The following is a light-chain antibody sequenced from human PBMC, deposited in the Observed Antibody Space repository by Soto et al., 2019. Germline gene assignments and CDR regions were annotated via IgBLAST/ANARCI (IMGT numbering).Light chain of an antibody. CDR1: SSDVGGYNY. Sequence: QSALTQPASVSGSPGQSITISCTGTSSDVGGYNYVSWYQQHPGKAPKLMIYDVSNRPSGVSNRVSGSKSGNTASLTISCLQAEDEADYYCSSYTSSSTRVFGGGTKVTVL. CDR3: SSYTSSSTRV. CDR2: DVS. J-gene: IGLJ2*01. V-gene: IGLV2-14*01.